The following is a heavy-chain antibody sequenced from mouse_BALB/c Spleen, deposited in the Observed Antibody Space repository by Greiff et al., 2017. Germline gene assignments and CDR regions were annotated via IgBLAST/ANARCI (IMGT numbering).Heavy chain of an antibody. Sequence: VQLKESGGGLVQPGGSLKLSCAASGFTFSSYTMSWVRQTPEKRLEWVAYISNGGGSTYYPDTVKGRFTISRDNAKNTLYLQMSSLKSEDTAMYYCARRITTVYAMDYWGQGTSVTVSS. CDR2: ISNGGGST. CDR3: ARRITTVYAMDY. CDR1: GFTFSSYT. D-gene: IGHD1-1*01. V-gene: IGHV5-12-2*01. J-gene: IGHJ4*01.